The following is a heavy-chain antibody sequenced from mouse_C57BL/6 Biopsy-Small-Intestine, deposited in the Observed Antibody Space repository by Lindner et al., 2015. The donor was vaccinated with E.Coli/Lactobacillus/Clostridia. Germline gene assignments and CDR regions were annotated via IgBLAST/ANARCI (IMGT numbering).Heavy chain of an antibody. V-gene: IGHV5-17*01. D-gene: IGHD1-1*01. J-gene: IGHJ2*01. CDR1: GFTFSDYG. CDR2: TSGSSSTI. Sequence: VQLQEVWGGLVKPGGSLKLSCAASGFTFSDYGMHWVRQAPEKGLEWVAYTSGSSSTIYYADTVKGRFTISRDNAKNTLFLQMTSLRSEDTAMYYCARNYYGSSFDYWGQGTTLTVSS. CDR3: ARNYYGSSFDY.